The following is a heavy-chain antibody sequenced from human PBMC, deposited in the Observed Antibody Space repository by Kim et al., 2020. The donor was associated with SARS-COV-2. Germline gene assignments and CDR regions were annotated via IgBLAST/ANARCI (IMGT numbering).Heavy chain of an antibody. J-gene: IGHJ6*02. CDR1: GFTFSSYW. CDR3: ARDLGRELRYDYYYGMDV. V-gene: IGHV3-74*01. CDR2: INSDGSST. D-gene: IGHD1-26*01. Sequence: GGSLRLSCAASGFTFSSYWMHWVRQAPGKGLVWVSRINSDGSSTSYADSVKGRFTISRDNAKNTLYLQMNSLRAEDTAVYYCARDLGRELRYDYYYGMDVWGQGTTVTVSS.